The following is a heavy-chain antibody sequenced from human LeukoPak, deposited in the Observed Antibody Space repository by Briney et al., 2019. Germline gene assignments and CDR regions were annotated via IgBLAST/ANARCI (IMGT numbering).Heavy chain of an antibody. D-gene: IGHD2-21*01. Sequence: GGSLRLSCAASGFPFSDYGMHWVRQAQGKGLEWVAIISYDGTNTSYADSVKGRFTISRDNSKNTLYLQMNSLRAEDTAVYYCAKGIPSDYWGQGILVTVSS. V-gene: IGHV3-30*18. CDR3: AKGIPSDY. CDR1: GFPFSDYG. J-gene: IGHJ4*02. CDR2: ISYDGTNT.